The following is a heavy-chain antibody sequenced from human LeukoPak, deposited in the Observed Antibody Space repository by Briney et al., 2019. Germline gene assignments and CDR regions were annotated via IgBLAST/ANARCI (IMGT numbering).Heavy chain of an antibody. CDR3: ARGGDGYNSDLDY. Sequence: GGSLRLSCAASGFTFDDYDMHWVRQVPGKGLEWVSGINWNSGSIAYAHSVQGRFTISRDNAKNSLYLQMNSLRAEDTAMYYCARGGDGYNSDLDYWGQGTLVTVSS. V-gene: IGHV3-9*01. CDR1: GFTFDDYD. J-gene: IGHJ4*02. CDR2: INWNSGSI. D-gene: IGHD5-24*01.